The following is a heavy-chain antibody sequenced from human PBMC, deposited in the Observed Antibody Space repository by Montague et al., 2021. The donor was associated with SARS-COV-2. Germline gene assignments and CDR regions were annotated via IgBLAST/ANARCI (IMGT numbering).Heavy chain of an antibody. D-gene: IGHD2-2*01. J-gene: IGHJ5*02. CDR3: ARRYCSSTSCPNWFDP. V-gene: IGHV4-4*02. CDR1: GGSISSSNW. Sequence: SETLSLTCAVSGGSISSSNWWSWVRQPPGKGLEWIGEIYHSGSTNYNPSLKSRVTISVDKSKNQFSLKLSSVTAADTAVYYCARRYCSSTSCPNWFDPWGQGILVTVSS. CDR2: IYHSGST.